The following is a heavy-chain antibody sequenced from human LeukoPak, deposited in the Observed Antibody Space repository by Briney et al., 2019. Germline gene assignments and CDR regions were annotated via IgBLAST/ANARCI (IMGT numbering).Heavy chain of an antibody. V-gene: IGHV1-69*04. CDR2: IIPILGIA. CDR1: GGTFSSYA. J-gene: IGHJ5*02. D-gene: IGHD3-10*01. CDR3: ARAAIPLDYYGSGSYPLGP. Sequence: ASVKVSCKASGGTFSSYAISWVRQAPGQGLEWMGRIIPILGIANYAQKFQGRVTITADKSTSTAYMELSSLRSEDTAVYYCARAAIPLDYYGSGSYPLGPWGQGTLVTVSS.